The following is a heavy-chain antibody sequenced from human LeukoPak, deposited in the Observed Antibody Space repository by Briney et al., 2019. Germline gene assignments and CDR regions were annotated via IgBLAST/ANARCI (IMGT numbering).Heavy chain of an antibody. V-gene: IGHV1-24*01. Sequence: ASVKVSCKVSGYTLTELSMHWVRQAPGKGLEWMGGFDPEDGETIYAQKFQGRVTMTEDTSTDTAYMELSSLRSEDTAVYYCASGPEVALYYYYYGMDVWGQGTTVTVSS. CDR3: ASGPEVALYYYYYGMDV. D-gene: IGHD3-3*01. CDR1: GYTLTELS. J-gene: IGHJ6*02. CDR2: FDPEDGET.